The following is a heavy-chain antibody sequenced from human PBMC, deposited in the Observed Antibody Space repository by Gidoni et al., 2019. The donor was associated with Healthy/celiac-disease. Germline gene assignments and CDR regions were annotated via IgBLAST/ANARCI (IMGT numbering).Heavy chain of an antibody. CDR2: IYTSGST. D-gene: IGHD3-3*01. J-gene: IGHJ4*02. V-gene: IGHV4-4*07. Sequence: QVQLQESGPGLVKPSETLSLTCTVSGGSISSYYWRWIRQPAGKGLEWIGRIYTSGSTNYNPSLKSRVTMSVDTSKNQFSLKLSSVTAADTAVYYCARDGYYDFWSGYLGWYFDYWGQGTLVTVSS. CDR3: ARDGYYDFWSGYLGWYFDY. CDR1: GGSISSYY.